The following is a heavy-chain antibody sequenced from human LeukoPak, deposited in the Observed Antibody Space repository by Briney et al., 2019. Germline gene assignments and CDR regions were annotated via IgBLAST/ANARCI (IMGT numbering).Heavy chain of an antibody. CDR3: ARDPGGFGELFDY. J-gene: IGHJ4*02. Sequence: GASVKVSCKASGYTVTGYYMHWVRQAPGQGLEWMGWINPNSGGTNYAQKFQGRVTMTRDTSISTAYMELSRLRSDDTAVYYCARDPGGFGELFDYWGQGTLVTVSS. D-gene: IGHD3-10*01. CDR2: INPNSGGT. CDR1: GYTVTGYY. V-gene: IGHV1-2*02.